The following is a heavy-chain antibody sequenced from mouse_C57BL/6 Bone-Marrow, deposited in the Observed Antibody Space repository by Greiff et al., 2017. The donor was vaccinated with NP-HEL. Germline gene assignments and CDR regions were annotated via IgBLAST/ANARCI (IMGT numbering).Heavy chain of an antibody. CDR2: ISSGGSYT. Sequence: EVHLVESGGDLVKPGGSLKLSCAASGFTFSSYGMSWVRQTPDKRLEWLATISSGGSYTYYPDSVKGRFTISRDNAKNTLYLQMSSLKSEDTAMYYCARRVITTVVARYWYFDVWGTGTTVTVSS. CDR1: GFTFSSYG. CDR3: ARRVITTVVARYWYFDV. D-gene: IGHD1-1*01. V-gene: IGHV5-6*01. J-gene: IGHJ1*03.